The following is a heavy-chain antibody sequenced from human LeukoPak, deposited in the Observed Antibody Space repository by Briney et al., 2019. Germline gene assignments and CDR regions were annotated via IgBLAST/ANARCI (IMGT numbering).Heavy chain of an antibody. V-gene: IGHV7-4-1*02. Sequence: GASVKVSCKASGYTFTNYAMNWVRQAPGQGLEWMGWMNTNTGNPTYAQGFTGRFVFSLDTSVSTAYLQISSLKTEDTAVYYCAVPSYDSSGYYYPFDYWGQGTLVTVSS. CDR1: GYTFTNYA. CDR3: AVPSYDSSGYYYPFDY. J-gene: IGHJ4*02. D-gene: IGHD3-22*01. CDR2: MNTNTGNP.